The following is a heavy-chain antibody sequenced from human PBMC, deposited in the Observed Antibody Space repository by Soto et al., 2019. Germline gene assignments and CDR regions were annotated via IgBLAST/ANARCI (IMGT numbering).Heavy chain of an antibody. CDR1: GYSFTSPA. J-gene: IGHJ4*02. CDR2: IKAGNGDI. D-gene: IGHD6-13*01. CDR3: ATYVGYSNTCLSH. Sequence: QVQLVQSGAEVMQPGASVKVSCKASGYSFTSPATHWVRQAPGQRLEWMGWIKAGNGDIKYSQKYQGRDTFTTDTSANTDYMELSSLRSEDTAVYYCATYVGYSNTCLSHWGQGTLVTVSS. V-gene: IGHV1-3*01.